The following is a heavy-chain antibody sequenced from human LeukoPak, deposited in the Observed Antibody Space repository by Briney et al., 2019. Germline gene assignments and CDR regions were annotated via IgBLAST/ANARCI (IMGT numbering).Heavy chain of an antibody. CDR2: IDSGSTTM. J-gene: IGHJ3*01. D-gene: IGHD1-26*01. V-gene: IGHV3-48*03. CDR3: ARAYRYSAFDF. Sequence: GGSLRLSCAAAGFTFSSYEMNWIRQAPGKPLDWVSHIDSGSTTMYYADSVKGRFTISRDNPKNSLFLQMNSLRAEDTAVYYCARAYRYSAFDFWGQGTMVTVSS. CDR1: GFTFSSYE.